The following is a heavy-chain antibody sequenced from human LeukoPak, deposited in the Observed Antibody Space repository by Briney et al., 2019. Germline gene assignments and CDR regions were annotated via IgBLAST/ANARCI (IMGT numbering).Heavy chain of an antibody. CDR3: ARDLGWGSYVDY. CDR1: GYTLTELS. Sequence: ASVKVSCKVSGYTLTELSMHWVRQAPGQGLEWMGWISAYNGNTNYAQKLQGRVTMTTDTSTSTAYMELRSLRSDDTAVYYCARDLGWGSYVDYWGQGTLVTVSS. J-gene: IGHJ4*02. CDR2: ISAYNGNT. V-gene: IGHV1-18*01. D-gene: IGHD3-16*01.